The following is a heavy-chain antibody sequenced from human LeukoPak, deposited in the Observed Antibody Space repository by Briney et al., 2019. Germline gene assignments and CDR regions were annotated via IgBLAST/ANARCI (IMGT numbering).Heavy chain of an antibody. Sequence: GGSLRLSCAASGFTFSSYAMSWVRQAPGKGLEWVSAISGSGGSTYYAGSVNGRFTIPRDNSKNTLYLQMNSLRAEDTAVYYCAKVHGSGYYYDSSGYLLYYWGQGTLVTVSS. J-gene: IGHJ4*02. CDR1: GFTFSSYA. D-gene: IGHD3-22*01. V-gene: IGHV3-23*01. CDR2: ISGSGGST. CDR3: AKVHGSGYYYDSSGYLLYY.